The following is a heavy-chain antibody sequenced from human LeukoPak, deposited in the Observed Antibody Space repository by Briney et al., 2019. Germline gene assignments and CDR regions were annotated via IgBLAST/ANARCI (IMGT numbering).Heavy chain of an antibody. V-gene: IGHV3-21*06. CDR3: ARDRPTGASRVFVVQ. J-gene: IGHJ4*02. CDR1: GFTFSSYA. D-gene: IGHD3-3*01. CDR2: MSSGSSYI. Sequence: PGGSLRLSCAASGFTFSSYAMTWVRQAPGKGLEWISSMSSGSSYIYYADSVRGRFSISRDNAKNSLYLMMNNLRAEDTGIYYCARDRPTGASRVFVVQWGEGTPVTVSS.